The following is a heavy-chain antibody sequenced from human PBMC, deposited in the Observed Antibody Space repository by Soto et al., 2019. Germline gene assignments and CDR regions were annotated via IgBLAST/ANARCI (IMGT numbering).Heavy chain of an antibody. CDR1: GFSLSTSGIS. CDR3: ARIEVTPPDDISVD. Sequence: LSRSGPTLVNPTQTLTLTCTFSGFSLSTSGISVSWIRQPPGKALEWLARIDWDDDKYFDTSLKTRLTISKDTSKNQVVLTMTNTDPVDTATYYCARIEVTPPDDISVDWGQGTRVTVSS. J-gene: IGHJ4*02. CDR2: IDWDDDK. D-gene: IGHD3-9*01. V-gene: IGHV2-70*11.